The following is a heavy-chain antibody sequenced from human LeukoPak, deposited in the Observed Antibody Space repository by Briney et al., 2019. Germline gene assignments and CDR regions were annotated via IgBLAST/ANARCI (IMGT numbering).Heavy chain of an antibody. D-gene: IGHD2-8*01. J-gene: IGHJ4*02. CDR1: GGTFSSYA. CDR3: ATHQVYCTNGVCQLVY. CDR2: IIPIFGTA. V-gene: IGHV1-69*05. Sequence: SVKVSCKASGGTFSSYAISWVRQAPGQGLEWMGGIIPIFGTANYAQKFQGRVTITTDESTSTAYMELSSLRSEDTAVYYCATHQVYCTNGVCQLVYWGQGTLVTVSS.